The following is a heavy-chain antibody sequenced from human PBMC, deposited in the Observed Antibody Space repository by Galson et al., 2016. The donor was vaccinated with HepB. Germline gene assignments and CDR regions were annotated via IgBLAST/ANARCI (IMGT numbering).Heavy chain of an antibody. CDR2: ISYGGDKV. Sequence: SLRLSCAASGFTFSHRAMNWVRQAPGKGLEWVAAISYGGDKVFYTDSVRGRFTISRDNPMNTLFLQMDSLRDDDTAVYYCVRDNIGVVTSFDVWGQGTLVAVSS. CDR3: VRDNIGVVTSFDV. V-gene: IGHV3-23*01. D-gene: IGHD4-23*01. CDR1: GFTFSHRA. J-gene: IGHJ4*02.